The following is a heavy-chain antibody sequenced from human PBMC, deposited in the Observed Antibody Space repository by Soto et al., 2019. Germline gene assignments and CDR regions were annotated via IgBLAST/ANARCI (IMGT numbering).Heavy chain of an antibody. CDR1: GFTVSSNY. J-gene: IGHJ4*02. CDR3: ARDFFPAYDSSGYYGVSDY. CDR2: IYSGGST. Sequence: GGSLRLSCAASGFTVSSNYMSWVRQAPGKGLEWVSVIYSGGSTYYADSVKGRFTISRDNSKNTLYLQMNSLRAEDTAVYYCARDFFPAYDSSGYYGVSDYWGQGTLVTVSS. V-gene: IGHV3-53*01. D-gene: IGHD3-22*01.